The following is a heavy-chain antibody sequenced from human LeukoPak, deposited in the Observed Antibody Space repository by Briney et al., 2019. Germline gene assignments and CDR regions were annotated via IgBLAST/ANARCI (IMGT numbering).Heavy chain of an antibody. CDR1: GYTFTGYY. Sequence: ASVNVSCKASGYTFTGYYMHWVRQAPGQGLEWMGWINPNSGGTSYAQKFQGRVTMTRDTSISTAYMELSRLRSDDTAVYYCAREDGQQLAAGQGWFDPWGQGTLVTVSS. V-gene: IGHV1-2*02. J-gene: IGHJ5*02. D-gene: IGHD6-13*01. CDR2: INPNSGGT. CDR3: AREDGQQLAAGQGWFDP.